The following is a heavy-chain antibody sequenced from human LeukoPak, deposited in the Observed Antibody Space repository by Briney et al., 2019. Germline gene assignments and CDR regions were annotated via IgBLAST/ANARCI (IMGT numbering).Heavy chain of an antibody. J-gene: IGHJ5*01. CDR1: GFTFSSYS. Sequence: GGSLRLSCAASGFTFSSYSMNWVRQAPGKGLEWVSSISSSSSYIYYADSVKGRFTISRDNAKNSLYLQMNSLRAEDTAVYYCARDYYYDSSGYTSYNWFDPWGQGTTVTVSS. V-gene: IGHV3-21*01. CDR3: ARDYYYDSSGYTSYNWFDP. D-gene: IGHD3-22*01. CDR2: ISSSSSYI.